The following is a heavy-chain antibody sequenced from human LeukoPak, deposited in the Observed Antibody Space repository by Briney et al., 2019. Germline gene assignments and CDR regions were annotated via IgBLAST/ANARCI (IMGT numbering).Heavy chain of an antibody. CDR3: AKRIATAGIQYFLH. CDR1: GFPFGSYA. J-gene: IGHJ1*01. V-gene: IGHV3-23*01. CDR2: ISGSGSNT. Sequence: PGGSLRLSCAASGFPFGSYAMSWVRQAPGKGLEWVSTISGSGSNTYYADSVKGRFTISRDNSKNTLYLQANSLRAEDTAVYHCAKRIATAGIQYFLHWGQGALVTVSS. D-gene: IGHD6-13*01.